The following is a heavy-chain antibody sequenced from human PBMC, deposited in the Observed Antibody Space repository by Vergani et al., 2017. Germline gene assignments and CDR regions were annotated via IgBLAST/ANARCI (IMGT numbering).Heavy chain of an antibody. Sequence: QVQLQESGPGLVKPSETLSLPCTVSGGSISSYYWSWIRQPPGQGLEWIGYIYYSGRTNYNPALKSRVTIAVDTSKNQFSLKLSSVTAAETAVYYCARCQGVLCFGESSPLDYWGQGTLVTVSS. V-gene: IGHV4-59*01. D-gene: IGHD3-10*01. CDR3: ARCQGVLCFGESSPLDY. CDR1: GGSISSYY. J-gene: IGHJ4*02. CDR2: IYYSGRT.